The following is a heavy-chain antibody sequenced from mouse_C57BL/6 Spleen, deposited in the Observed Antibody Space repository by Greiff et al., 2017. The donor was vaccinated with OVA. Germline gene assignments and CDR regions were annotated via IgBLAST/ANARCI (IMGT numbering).Heavy chain of an antibody. CDR1: GFSLTSYG. CDR2: IWSGGST. J-gene: IGHJ2*01. Sequence: VQLQESGPGLVQPSQSLSITCTVSGFSLTSYGVHWVRQSPGKGLEWLGVIWSGGSTDYNAAFISRLSISKDNSKSQVFFKMNSLQADDTAIYYCARGLITTVVAPFDYWGQGTTLTVSS. D-gene: IGHD1-1*01. V-gene: IGHV2-2*01. CDR3: ARGLITTVVAPFDY.